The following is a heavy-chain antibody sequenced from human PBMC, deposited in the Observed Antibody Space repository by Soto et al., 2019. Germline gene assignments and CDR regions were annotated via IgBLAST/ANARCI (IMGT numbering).Heavy chain of an antibody. CDR3: ARIETTVTTMYFDY. J-gene: IGHJ4*02. CDR2: IFSNDEK. CDR1: GFSLSNARMG. D-gene: IGHD4-17*01. Sequence: QVTLKESGPVLVKPTETLTLTCTVSGFSLSNARMGVSWIRQPPGKALEWLAHIFSNDEKSYSTSLKSRLTISKDSSKNHVVRTMTNMDPVDTATYYCARIETTVTTMYFDYWGQGTLVTVSS. V-gene: IGHV2-26*01.